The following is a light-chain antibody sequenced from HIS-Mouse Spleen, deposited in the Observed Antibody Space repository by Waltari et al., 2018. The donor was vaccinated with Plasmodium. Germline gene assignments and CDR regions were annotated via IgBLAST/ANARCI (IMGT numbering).Light chain of an antibody. CDR1: ALPHKY. CDR2: EDS. Sequence: SYALTQPPSVSVSPGHTARITCSGDALPHKYPYWYQQKSGQAPVLVIYEDSKRPSGIPERFSGSSSGTMATLTISGAQVEDEADYYCYSTDSSGNHRVFGRGTKLTVL. J-gene: IGLJ3*02. CDR3: YSTDSSGNHRV. V-gene: IGLV3-10*01.